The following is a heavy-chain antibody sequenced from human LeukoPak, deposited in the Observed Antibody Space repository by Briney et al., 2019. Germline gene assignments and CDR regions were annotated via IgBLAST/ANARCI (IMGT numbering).Heavy chain of an antibody. CDR3: ARDLTWEVGVPGY. Sequence: SVKVSCKASGGTFSSYAISWVRQAPGQGLEWMGRIIPTLGIANYAQKFQGRVTITADKSTSTAYMELSSLRSEDTAVYYCARDLTWEVGVPGYWGQGTLVTVSS. CDR1: GGTFSSYA. D-gene: IGHD1-26*01. V-gene: IGHV1-69*04. J-gene: IGHJ4*02. CDR2: IIPTLGIA.